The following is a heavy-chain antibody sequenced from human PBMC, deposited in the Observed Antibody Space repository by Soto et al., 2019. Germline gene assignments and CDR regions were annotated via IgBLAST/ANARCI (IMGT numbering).Heavy chain of an antibody. J-gene: IGHJ6*02. CDR3: ARASYCASPSCYKHYYYGMDT. CDR2: ISTYNSRT. Sequence: QDQLVQSGAEVKKPGASVKISCEASGYTFTSHGISWVRQAPGQGLEWLGWISTYNSRTHYAQKVQGRVTMTTDTSTSTAYLDLRSLTFDDTAVYYCARASYCASPSCYKHYYYGMDTWGQGTKVTVSS. V-gene: IGHV1-18*04. D-gene: IGHD2-2*02. CDR1: GYTFTSHG.